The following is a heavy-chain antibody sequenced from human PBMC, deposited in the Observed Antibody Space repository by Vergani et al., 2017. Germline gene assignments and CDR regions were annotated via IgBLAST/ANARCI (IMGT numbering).Heavy chain of an antibody. CDR2: IYSGGST. Sequence: EVQLVESGGGLVKPGGSLRLSCAASGFTFSSYSMNWVRQAPGKGLEWVSVIYSGGSTYYADSVKGRFTISRDNSKNTLYLQMSSLRSEDTAVYYCAREGRWYGEPLNWFDPWGQGTLVTVSS. D-gene: IGHD4-17*01. CDR1: GFTFSSYS. V-gene: IGHV3-66*02. CDR3: AREGRWYGEPLNWFDP. J-gene: IGHJ5*02.